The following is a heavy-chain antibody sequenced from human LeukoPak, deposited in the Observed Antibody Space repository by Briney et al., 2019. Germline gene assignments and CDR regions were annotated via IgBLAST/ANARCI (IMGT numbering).Heavy chain of an antibody. CDR3: ASGTAFDY. CDR2: INHSGST. D-gene: IGHD6-13*01. J-gene: IGHJ4*02. V-gene: IGHV4-34*01. Sequence: SETLSLTCAVYGGSFSGYYWSWIRRPPGKGLEWIGEINHSGSTNYNPSLKSRVTISVDTSKNQFSLKLSSVTAADTAVYYCASGTAFDYWSQGTLVTVSS. CDR1: GGSFSGYY.